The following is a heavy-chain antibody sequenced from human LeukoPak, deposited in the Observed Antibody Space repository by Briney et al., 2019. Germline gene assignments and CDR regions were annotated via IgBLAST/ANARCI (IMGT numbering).Heavy chain of an antibody. V-gene: IGHV3-30*02. D-gene: IGHD6-6*01. CDR3: AKDRSSGYSSSAYFDY. J-gene: IGHJ4*02. CDR1: GFTFSSYG. CDR2: IRYDGSNK. Sequence: GGSLRLSCAASGFTFSSYGMHWVRQAPGKGLEWVAFIRYDGSNKYYADSVKGRFTISRDNSKDTLYLQMNSLRAEDTAVYYCAKDRSSGYSSSAYFDYWGRGTLVTVSS.